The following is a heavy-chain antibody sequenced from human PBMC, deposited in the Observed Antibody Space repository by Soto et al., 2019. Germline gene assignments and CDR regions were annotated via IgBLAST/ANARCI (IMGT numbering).Heavy chain of an antibody. CDR2: IYYSGST. Sequence: SETLSLTCTVSGGSVSSGSYYWSWIRQPPGKGLEWIGYIYYSGSTNYNPSLKIRVTISVDTSKNQFSLKLSSVTAADTDVYYCARDRNDLYGDLQYFDYWGQGTLVTVSS. D-gene: IGHD4-17*01. V-gene: IGHV4-61*01. CDR1: GGSVSSGSYY. CDR3: ARDRNDLYGDLQYFDY. J-gene: IGHJ4*02.